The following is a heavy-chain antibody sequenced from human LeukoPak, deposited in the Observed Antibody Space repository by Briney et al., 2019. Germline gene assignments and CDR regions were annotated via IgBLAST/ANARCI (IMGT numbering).Heavy chain of an antibody. CDR3: SVHPGLYGDYPWGFDP. Sequence: ASVKVSCKASGYTFTSYYMHWVRQAPGQGLEWMGIINPSGGSTSYAQKFQGRVTMTRDTSTSTVYMELSSLRSEDTAVYYCSVHPGLYGDYPWGFDPWGQGTLVTVSS. CDR1: GYTFTSYY. V-gene: IGHV1-46*03. CDR2: INPSGGST. D-gene: IGHD4-17*01. J-gene: IGHJ5*02.